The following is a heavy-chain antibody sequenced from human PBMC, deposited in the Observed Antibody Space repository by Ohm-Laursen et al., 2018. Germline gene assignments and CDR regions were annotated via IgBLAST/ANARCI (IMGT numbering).Heavy chain of an antibody. D-gene: IGHD3-10*01. CDR1: SGSISSYY. CDR3: ARLNWDYYGLGREYYGLDV. J-gene: IGHJ6*02. Sequence: SETLSLTCTVSSGSISSYYWSWIRLPPGKGLEWIGYIYHTGSTNYSPSLKSRVTISVDTSKNQFSLKLSSVTAADTAVYYCARLNWDYYGLGREYYGLDVWGQGTTVTVSS. V-gene: IGHV4-59*01. CDR2: IYHTGST.